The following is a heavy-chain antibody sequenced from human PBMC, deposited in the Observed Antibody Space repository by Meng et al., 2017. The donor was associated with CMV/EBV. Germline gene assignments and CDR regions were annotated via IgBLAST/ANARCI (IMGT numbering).Heavy chain of an antibody. D-gene: IGHD1-26*01. V-gene: IGHV3-23*01. CDR1: GFTFSSYA. Sequence: GESLKISCAASGFTFSSYAMSWVRQAPGKGLEWVSAISGGGGSTYYADSVKGRFTISRDNSKNTLYLQMNSLRAEDTAVYYCARESFGSHFDYWGQGTLVTVS. CDR3: ARESFGSHFDY. J-gene: IGHJ4*02. CDR2: ISGGGGST.